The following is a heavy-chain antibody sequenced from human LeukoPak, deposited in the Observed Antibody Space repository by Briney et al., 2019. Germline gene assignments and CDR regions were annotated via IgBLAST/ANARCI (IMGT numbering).Heavy chain of an antibody. V-gene: IGHV3-23*01. D-gene: IGHD3-22*01. CDR2: ISGSGGST. Sequence: PGGSLRLSCAASGFTFSSYAMSWVRQAPGKGLEWVSAISGSGGSTYYADSVKGRFTISRDNSKNTLYLQMNSLRAEDTAVYYCAKILKYYDSSPPDYWGQGTLVTVSS. J-gene: IGHJ4*02. CDR3: AKILKYYDSSPPDY. CDR1: GFTFSSYA.